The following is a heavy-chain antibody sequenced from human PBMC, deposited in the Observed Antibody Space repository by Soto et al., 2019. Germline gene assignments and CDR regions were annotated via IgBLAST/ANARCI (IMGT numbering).Heavy chain of an antibody. CDR1: GFTFSSYA. V-gene: IGHV3-23*01. J-gene: IGHJ4*02. CDR3: AKGMVSTSCYTGFDY. D-gene: IGHD2-2*02. Sequence: PGRSLRLSCAASGFTFSSYAMSWVRQAPGKGLQWVSAICGSGGSTYYADSVKGRFTISRGNSMHTLYLQMSSLRAEDTAVYYCAKGMVSTSCYTGFDYWGQGALVTVSS. CDR2: ICGSGGST.